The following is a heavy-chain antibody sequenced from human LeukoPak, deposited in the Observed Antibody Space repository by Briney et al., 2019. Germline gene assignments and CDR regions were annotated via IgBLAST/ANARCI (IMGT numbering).Heavy chain of an antibody. CDR1: GFTFSVYV. CDR2: IYRGGNT. Sequence: PGGSLRLSCAASGFTFSVYVMSWVRQAPGKGLEWVSVIYRGGNTYYADSVKGRFTVSRDNSKNTLYLQMNSLTAEDTAVYYCARGGARQQLVENYFDYWGQGTLVTVSS. J-gene: IGHJ4*02. D-gene: IGHD6-13*01. V-gene: IGHV3-53*01. CDR3: ARGGARQQLVENYFDY.